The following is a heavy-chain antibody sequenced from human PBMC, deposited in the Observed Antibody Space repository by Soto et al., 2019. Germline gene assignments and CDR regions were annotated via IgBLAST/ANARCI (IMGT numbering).Heavy chain of an antibody. J-gene: IGHJ6*02. Sequence: KTSETLSLTCAVYGGSFSGYYWSWIRQPPGKGLEWIGEINHSGSTNYNPSLKSRVTISVDTSKNQFSLKLSSVTAADTAVYYCARLNFRHYDFWSGSKGMDVWGQGTTVTVSS. CDR2: INHSGST. CDR1: GGSFSGYY. D-gene: IGHD3-3*01. V-gene: IGHV4-34*01. CDR3: ARLNFRHYDFWSGSKGMDV.